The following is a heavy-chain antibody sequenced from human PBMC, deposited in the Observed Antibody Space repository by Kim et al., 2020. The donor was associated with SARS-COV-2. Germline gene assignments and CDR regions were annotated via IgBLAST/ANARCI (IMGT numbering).Heavy chain of an antibody. CDR3: ARGDFWSGYSYYFDY. Sequence: DSVKGRFTISRDNAKNSLYLQMNSLRDEDTAVYYCARGDFWSGYSYYFDYWGQGTLVTVSS. D-gene: IGHD3-3*01. V-gene: IGHV3-48*02. J-gene: IGHJ4*02.